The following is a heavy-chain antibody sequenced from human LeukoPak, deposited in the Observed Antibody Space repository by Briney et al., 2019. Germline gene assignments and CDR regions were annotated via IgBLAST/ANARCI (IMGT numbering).Heavy chain of an antibody. Sequence: GESLRLSCAASGFTFSYHWMTWVRQAPGKGLEWVANIKNDGAVKNYVDSVKGRFTISRDNAKNSLYLQMNSQRAEDTAVYYCAKDSYSKGDFWGQGVLVTVSS. CDR3: AKDSYSKGDF. CDR2: IKNDGAVK. CDR1: GFTFSYHW. D-gene: IGHD6-13*01. J-gene: IGHJ4*02. V-gene: IGHV3-7*01.